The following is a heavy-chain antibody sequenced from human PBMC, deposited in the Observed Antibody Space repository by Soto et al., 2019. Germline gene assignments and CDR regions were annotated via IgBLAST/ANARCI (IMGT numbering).Heavy chain of an antibody. CDR3: AKLPAAQSYFDF. Sequence: EVQLLDSGGGLVQPGGSLRLSCAASGSTFITYAMSWVRQAPGKGLEWVSIISGSGGSTYYPDSVKRRFTISRDNSKNTLYLQMNSLRADDTAVYYCAKLPAAQSYFDFWGQGTLVTVSS. CDR1: GSTFITYA. D-gene: IGHD2-2*01. J-gene: IGHJ4*02. CDR2: ISGSGGST. V-gene: IGHV3-23*01.